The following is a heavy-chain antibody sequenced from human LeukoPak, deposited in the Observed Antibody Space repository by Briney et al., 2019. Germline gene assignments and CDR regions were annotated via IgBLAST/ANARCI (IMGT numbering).Heavy chain of an antibody. D-gene: IGHD2-15*01. Sequence: GGSLRLSCAASGFTFSGSAMHWVRQASGKGLEWVGRIRSKANSYATAYAASVKGRFTISRDDSKNTAYLQMNSLKTEDTAVYYCARDVSDCSGGSCYSYFDYWGQGSLVTVSS. CDR2: IRSKANSYAT. CDR1: GFTFSGSA. V-gene: IGHV3-73*01. J-gene: IGHJ4*02. CDR3: ARDVSDCSGGSCYSYFDY.